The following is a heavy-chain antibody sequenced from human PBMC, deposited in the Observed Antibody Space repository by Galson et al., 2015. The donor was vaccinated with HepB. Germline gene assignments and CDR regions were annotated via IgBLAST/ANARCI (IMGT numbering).Heavy chain of an antibody. Sequence: SVKVSCKASGYTFTDYFMHWVRQAPGQGLEWLGWIDPNSGGTNYAQKFQGWVTMTRDTSISTAYIELSRLRSNDTAVYYCARFSGWADRTFDIWGQGTMVTVSS. CDR1: GYTFTDYF. CDR3: ARFSGWADRTFDI. J-gene: IGHJ3*02. D-gene: IGHD1-14*01. V-gene: IGHV1-2*04. CDR2: IDPNSGGT.